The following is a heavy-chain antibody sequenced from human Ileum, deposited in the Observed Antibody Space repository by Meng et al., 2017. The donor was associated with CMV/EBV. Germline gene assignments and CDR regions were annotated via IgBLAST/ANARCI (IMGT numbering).Heavy chain of an antibody. Sequence: GGSLRLSCAASGLTFSNHWMTWVRQAPGKGLEWVASINQDGSGKYYAESLKGRITISRDNAKSSLCLQMDSLKAEDTAVYYCARDLDYWGQGTLVTVSS. V-gene: IGHV3-7*01. CDR1: GLTFSNHW. J-gene: IGHJ4*02. CDR2: INQDGSGK. CDR3: ARDLDY.